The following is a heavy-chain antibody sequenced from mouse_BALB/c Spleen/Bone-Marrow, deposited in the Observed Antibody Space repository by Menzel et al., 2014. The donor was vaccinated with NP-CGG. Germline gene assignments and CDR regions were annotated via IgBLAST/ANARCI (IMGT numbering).Heavy chain of an antibody. J-gene: IGHJ3*01. CDR3: ARSDYRFDPLPY. CDR2: IDTSDSYT. Sequence: QAQLQQPGAELVMPGASVKMSCKASGHTFTDYWMHWVKQRPGQGLEWIGAIDTSDSYTSYNQKFKGKATLTVDESSSTAYMQLSSLTSEDSAVYYCARSDYRFDPLPYWGQGTLVTVSA. CDR1: GHTFTDYW. V-gene: IGHV1-69*01. D-gene: IGHD2-14*01.